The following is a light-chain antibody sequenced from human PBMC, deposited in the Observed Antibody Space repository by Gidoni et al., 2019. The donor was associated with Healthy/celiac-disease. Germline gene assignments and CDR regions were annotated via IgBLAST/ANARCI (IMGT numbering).Light chain of an antibody. CDR2: GAS. CDR1: QSVSSSY. V-gene: IGKV3-20*01. CDR3: QQYGSSPMYT. J-gene: IGKJ2*01. Sequence: EVVLTPSPGTLSLSPGERATLSRRASQSVSSSYLAWYQQKPGQAPRLLIYGASSRATGIPDRFSGSGSGTDFTLTISRLEPEDFAVYYCQQYGSSPMYTFGQGTKLEIK.